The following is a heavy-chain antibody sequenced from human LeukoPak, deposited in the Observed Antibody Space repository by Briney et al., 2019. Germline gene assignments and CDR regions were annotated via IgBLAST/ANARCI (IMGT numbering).Heavy chain of an antibody. CDR3: ATDSTIFGVVIEYFDY. J-gene: IGHJ4*02. Sequence: GASVKVSCKVSGYTLTELSMHWVRQAPGKGLEWMGGFDPEDGETVYAQKFQGRVTMTEDTSTDTAYMELSSLRSEDTAAYYCATDSTIFGVVIEYFDYWGQGTLVTVSS. CDR2: FDPEDGET. CDR1: GYTLTELS. D-gene: IGHD3-3*01. V-gene: IGHV1-24*01.